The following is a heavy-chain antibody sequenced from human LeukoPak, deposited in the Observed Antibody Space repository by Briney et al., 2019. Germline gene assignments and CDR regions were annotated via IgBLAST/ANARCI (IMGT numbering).Heavy chain of an antibody. CDR1: GFTFSIYW. Sequence: GGSLRLSCAASGFTFSIYWVHWVRQAPGKGLEWVSSISSSSNYIYYADSVKGRFTISRDNAKNSLYLQLNSLRAEDTAVYYCARVGSRLFYYGMDAWGQGTTVTVSS. CDR3: ARVGSRLFYYGMDA. D-gene: IGHD6-13*01. J-gene: IGHJ6*02. V-gene: IGHV3-21*01. CDR2: ISSSSNYI.